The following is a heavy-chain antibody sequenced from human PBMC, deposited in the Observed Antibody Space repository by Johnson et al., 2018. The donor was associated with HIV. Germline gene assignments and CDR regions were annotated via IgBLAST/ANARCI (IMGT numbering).Heavy chain of an antibody. J-gene: IGHJ3*02. D-gene: IGHD1-26*01. CDR2: IRYDGSTK. CDR1: GFTFSSYG. Sequence: QVQLVESGGGVVQPGGSLRLSCAASGFTFSSYGMHWVRQAPGKGLEWVAFIRYDGSTKYYADSVKGRFTISRDNSKNTLYLQMNSLRAEDTAVYYCAKWSIVGATFSDAFDIWGQGTMVTVSS. CDR3: AKWSIVGATFSDAFDI. V-gene: IGHV3-30*02.